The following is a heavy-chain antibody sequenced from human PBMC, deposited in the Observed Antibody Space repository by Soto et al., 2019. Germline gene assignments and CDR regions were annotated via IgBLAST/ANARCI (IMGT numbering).Heavy chain of an antibody. V-gene: IGHV6-1*01. CDR1: WGSVSSNTAT. J-gene: IGHJ4*02. CDR2: TYYRSNWNF. D-gene: IGHD3-3*02. Sequence: SQTLSLTCVISWGSVSSNTATWNWVRQPPSRGLEWLGRTYYRSNWNFDYALSVKSRITINPDTSKNQFSLQLNSLTPEDTAVYYCAGELDIHHGLGYWGPGTSVTVSS. CDR3: AGELDIHHGLGY.